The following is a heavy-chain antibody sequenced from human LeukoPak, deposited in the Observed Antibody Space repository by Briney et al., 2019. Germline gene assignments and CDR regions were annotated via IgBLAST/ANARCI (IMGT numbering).Heavy chain of an antibody. V-gene: IGHV1-69-2*01. J-gene: IGHJ4*02. D-gene: IGHD2-21*02. CDR3: ALSSKELAYCGGDCYSAFDY. CDR1: GYTFTDYY. CDR2: VDPEDGET. Sequence: ASVKVSCKVSGYTFTDYYMHWVQQAPGKGLEWMGLVDPEDGETIYAEKFQGRVTITADTSTDTAYMELSSLRSEDTAVYYCALSSKELAYCGGDCYSAFDYWGQGTLVTVSS.